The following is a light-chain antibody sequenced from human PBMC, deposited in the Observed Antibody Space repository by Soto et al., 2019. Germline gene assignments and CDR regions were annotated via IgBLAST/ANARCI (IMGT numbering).Light chain of an antibody. J-gene: IGKJ2*01. V-gene: IGKV3-20*01. CDR1: QSVSSSY. CDR2: GAS. Sequence: EIVLTQSPGTLSLSPGERATLSCRASQSVSSSYLAWYQQKPGQAPRLLIYGASSRATGIPDRFSGSGSGTAFTLTISRLEPEDFAVYYCQQYGSSHTRLYTFGQGTKLEIK. CDR3: QQYGSSHTRLYT.